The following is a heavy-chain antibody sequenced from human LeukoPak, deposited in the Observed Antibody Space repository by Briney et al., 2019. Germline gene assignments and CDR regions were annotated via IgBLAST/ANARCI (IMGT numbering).Heavy chain of an antibody. CDR3: AKDAGEGTTPVY. Sequence: GRSLRLSCAASGFTFINYAMHWVRQAPGKGLEWVAIILPDGVTKFYADAVKGRFTISRDNSRNTMYLQMNSLTSEDTAVYYCAKDAGEGTTPVYWGQGTLVIVSS. D-gene: IGHD2-15*01. CDR1: GFTFINYA. V-gene: IGHV3-30-3*01. J-gene: IGHJ4*02. CDR2: ILPDGVTK.